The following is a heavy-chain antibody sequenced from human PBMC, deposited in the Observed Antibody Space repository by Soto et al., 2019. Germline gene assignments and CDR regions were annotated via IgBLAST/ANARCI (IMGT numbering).Heavy chain of an antibody. J-gene: IGHJ3*02. CDR2: IYYSGTT. V-gene: IGHV4-59*01. Sequence: SETLSLTCTVSGGSISSYYWSWIRQPPGKGLEWIGYIYYSGTTNYSPSLKSRVTISVDTSKNQFSLKLSSVTAADTAVYYCARMTTVTTGLAFDIWGQGTMVTVSS. CDR1: GGSISSYY. CDR3: ARMTTVTTGLAFDI. D-gene: IGHD4-17*01.